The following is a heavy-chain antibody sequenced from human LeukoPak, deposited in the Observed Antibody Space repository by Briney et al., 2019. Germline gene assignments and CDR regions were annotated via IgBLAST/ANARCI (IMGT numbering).Heavy chain of an antibody. CDR3: ARHYVFVSGGSSFDY. V-gene: IGHV4-59*08. J-gene: IGHJ4*02. CDR1: GGSIGTSY. Sequence: SETLSLTCSVSGGSIGTSYWSWIRQPPGKGLEWIGYIYYNGATNYNPSLKTRVTISLDTPKNQFSLKLKSVTASDTAVYYCARHYVFVSGGSSFDYWDLGILVTVSS. CDR2: IYYNGAT. D-gene: IGHD1-26*01.